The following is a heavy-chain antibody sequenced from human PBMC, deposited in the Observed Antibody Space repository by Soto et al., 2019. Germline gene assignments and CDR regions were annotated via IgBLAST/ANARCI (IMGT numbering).Heavy chain of an antibody. CDR2: IIPIFGTA. Sequence: GASVKVSCKASGGTFSSYATSWVRQAPGQGLEWMGGIIPIFGTANYAQKFQGRVTITADESTSTAYMELSSLRSEDTAVYYCARGGLTMIVVVPNWFDPWGQGTLVTVSS. D-gene: IGHD3-22*01. J-gene: IGHJ5*02. CDR3: ARGGLTMIVVVPNWFDP. V-gene: IGHV1-69*13. CDR1: GGTFSSYA.